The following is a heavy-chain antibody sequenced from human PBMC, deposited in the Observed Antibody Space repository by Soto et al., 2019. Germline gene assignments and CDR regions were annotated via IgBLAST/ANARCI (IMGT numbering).Heavy chain of an antibody. CDR2: INHSGNT. D-gene: IGHD1-20*01. CDR1: GGPFSGYY. CDR3: ATTYIPGYYFDY. V-gene: IGHV4-34*01. Sequence: LSLTCAVYGGPFSGYYWSWIRQPPGKGLEWIGEINHSGNTNYNPSLKSRVTISVDTSKNQFSLKLSSVTAADTAVYYCATTYIPGYYFDYWGQGTLVTVSS. J-gene: IGHJ4*02.